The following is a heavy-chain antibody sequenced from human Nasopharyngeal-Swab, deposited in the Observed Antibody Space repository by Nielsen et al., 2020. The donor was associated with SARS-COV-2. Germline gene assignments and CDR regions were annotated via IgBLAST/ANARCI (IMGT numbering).Heavy chain of an antibody. CDR1: GYTFTSYY. CDR3: ASGGTAVATRYYGLDV. J-gene: IGHJ6*02. CDR2: INPSGGSP. V-gene: IGHV1-46*01. D-gene: IGHD6-19*01. Sequence: ASVQVSCKASGYTFTSYYMHWVRQAPGQGLEWMGIINPSGGSPSYAQKFQARVPMTRDTSTSTVYMELSSLRPEDTAVYYCASGGTAVATRYYGLDVWGQGTTVTVSS.